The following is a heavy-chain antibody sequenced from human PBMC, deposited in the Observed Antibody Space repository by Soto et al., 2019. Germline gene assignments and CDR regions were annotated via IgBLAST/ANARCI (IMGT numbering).Heavy chain of an antibody. CDR1: GFTFSSYW. CDR2: IKQDGSEI. CDR3: ANSLSAILGDS. J-gene: IGHJ4*02. V-gene: IGHV3-7*05. Sequence: EVQLVESGGGLVQSGGSLRLSCAASGFTFSSYWMSWVRQGPGKGPEWVANIKQDGSEIYYVDSVKGRFTISRDNAKSSLYLQMTSLRAEHTAVYHIANSLSAILGDSWGQGTLVTVSS. D-gene: IGHD2-2*01.